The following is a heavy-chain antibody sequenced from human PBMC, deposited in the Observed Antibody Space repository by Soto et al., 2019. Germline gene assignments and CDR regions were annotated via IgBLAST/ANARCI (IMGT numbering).Heavy chain of an antibody. D-gene: IGHD3-3*01. J-gene: IGHJ4*02. CDR3: AKSGDFWSGYPYYFDC. V-gene: IGHV3-23*01. CDR1: GFTFSSYA. Sequence: EVQLLESGGGLVQPGGSLRLSCAASGFTFSSYAMSWVRQAPGKGLEWVSAISGSGGSTYYADSVKGRFTISRDNSKNTLYLQMNSLRAEDTAVYYCAKSGDFWSGYPYYFDCWGQGTLVTVSS. CDR2: ISGSGGST.